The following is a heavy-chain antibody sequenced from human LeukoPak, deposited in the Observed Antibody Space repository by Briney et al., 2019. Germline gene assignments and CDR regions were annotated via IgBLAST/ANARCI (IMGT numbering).Heavy chain of an antibody. V-gene: IGHV3-48*03. Sequence: GGSLRLSCAASGFTFSSYEMNWVRQAPGKGLEWVSYISSSGSTIYYADSVKGRFTISRDNAKNSLYLQMNSLRAEDTAVYYCARDYAPPRQDWGQGTLVTVSS. CDR1: GFTFSSYE. CDR2: ISSSGSTI. D-gene: IGHD2-2*01. CDR3: ARDYAPPRQD. J-gene: IGHJ4*02.